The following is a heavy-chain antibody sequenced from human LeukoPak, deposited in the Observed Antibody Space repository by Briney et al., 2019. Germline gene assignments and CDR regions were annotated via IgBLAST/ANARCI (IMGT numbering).Heavy chain of an antibody. CDR3: ARGPEREPAPHAFDI. J-gene: IGHJ3*02. D-gene: IGHD1-14*01. CDR1: GVPFINNA. Sequence: GSLRLSCAVFGVPFINNALTWVRQPPGKGLEWIGEINHSGSTNYNPSLKSRVTISVDTSKNQFSLKLSSVTAADTAVYYCARGPEREPAPHAFDIWGQGTMVTVSS. CDR2: INHSGST. V-gene: IGHV4-34*01.